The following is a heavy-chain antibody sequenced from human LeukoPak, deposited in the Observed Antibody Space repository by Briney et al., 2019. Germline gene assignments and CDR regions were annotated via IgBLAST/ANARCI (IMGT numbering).Heavy chain of an antibody. V-gene: IGHV4-4*07. CDR3: ARAGIAARPTWFDP. CDR1: GGSISSYY. Sequence: SETLSLTCTVSGGSISSYYWSWIRQPAGKGLEWIGRIYTSGSTNYNPSLKSRVTMSVDTSKNQFSLKLSSVTAADTAVYYCARAGIAARPTWFDPWGQGTLVTVSS. J-gene: IGHJ5*02. D-gene: IGHD6-6*01. CDR2: IYTSGST.